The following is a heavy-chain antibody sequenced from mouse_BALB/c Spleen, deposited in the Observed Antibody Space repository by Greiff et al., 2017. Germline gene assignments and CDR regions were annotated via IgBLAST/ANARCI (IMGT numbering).Heavy chain of an antibody. V-gene: IGHV1-69*02. J-gene: IGHJ1*01. CDR1: GYTFTSYW. Sequence: QVQLQQPGAELVKPGAPVKLSCKASGYTFTSYWMNWVKQRPGRGLEWIGRIDPSDSETNYNQKFKDKATLTGDKSSSTAYIQLSSLTSEDSAVYYCARSYGNYVYWYFDVWGAGTTVTVSS. D-gene: IGHD2-1*01. CDR3: ARSYGNYVYWYFDV. CDR2: IDPSDSET.